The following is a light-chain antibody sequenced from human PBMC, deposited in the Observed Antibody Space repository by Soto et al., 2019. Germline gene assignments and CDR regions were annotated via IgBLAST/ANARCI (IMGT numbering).Light chain of an antibody. CDR2: AAS. CDR1: QTMNNY. V-gene: IGKV1-39*01. Sequence: DIPMTQSPSSLSASVGDRVTITCRASQTMNNYLNWYQQKPGKAPKLLIYAASSLQSGVPSRFSGSGFGTDFTLTITSLQPEDFATYYCQQTNSKAWTFGQGTRVEIK. CDR3: QQTNSKAWT. J-gene: IGKJ1*01.